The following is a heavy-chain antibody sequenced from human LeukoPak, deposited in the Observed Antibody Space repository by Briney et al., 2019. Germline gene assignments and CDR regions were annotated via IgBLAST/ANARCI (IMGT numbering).Heavy chain of an antibody. CDR1: GYTFTGYY. CDR2: INPNSGGT. CDR3: ARLSGYCSGGYCYFDY. Sequence: GASVKVSCKASGYTFTGYYMHWVRQAPGQGLEWMGWINPNSGGTDYAQKFQGRVTLTRDTSISTAYMELSGLRSDDTAVYYCARLSGYCSGGYCYFDYWGQGTLVTVSS. V-gene: IGHV1-2*02. J-gene: IGHJ4*02. D-gene: IGHD2-15*01.